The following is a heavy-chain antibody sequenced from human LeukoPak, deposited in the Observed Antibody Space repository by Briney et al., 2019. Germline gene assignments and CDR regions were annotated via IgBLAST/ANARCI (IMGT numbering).Heavy chain of an antibody. J-gene: IGHJ6*03. Sequence: GGSLRLSCAASGFTFSSYGMSWVRQAPGKGLEWVSAISGSGGSTYYADSVKGRFTISRDNSKNTLYLQMNSLRAEDTAVYYCAKPIGRGELERRRSNYYYYMDVWGKGTTVTISS. CDR3: AKPIGRGELERRRSNYYYYMDV. CDR2: ISGSGGST. CDR1: GFTFSSYG. V-gene: IGHV3-23*01. D-gene: IGHD1-1*01.